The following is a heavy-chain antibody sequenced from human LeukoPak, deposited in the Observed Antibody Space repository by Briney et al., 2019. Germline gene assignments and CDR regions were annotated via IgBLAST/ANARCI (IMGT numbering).Heavy chain of an antibody. CDR1: GGSISSYY. J-gene: IGHJ4*02. D-gene: IGHD6-19*01. CDR3: ARGIGYSSGWYWFDY. CDR2: INHSGST. Sequence: PSETLSLTCTVSGGSISSYYWSWIRQPPGKGLEWIGEINHSGSTNYNPSLKSRVTISVDTSKNQFSLKLSSVTAADTAVYYCARGIGYSSGWYWFDYWGQGTLVTVSS. V-gene: IGHV4-34*01.